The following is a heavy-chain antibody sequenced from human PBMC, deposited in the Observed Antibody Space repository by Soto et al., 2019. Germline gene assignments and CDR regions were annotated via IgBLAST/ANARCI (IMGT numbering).Heavy chain of an antibody. D-gene: IGHD6-13*01. CDR3: ARVPRAAIAALRAHYYYYGMDV. J-gene: IGHJ6*02. V-gene: IGHV3-74*01. CDR1: GFTFSSYW. CDR2: INSDGSST. Sequence: GGSLRLSCAASGFTFSSYWMHWVRQAPGKGLVWVSRINSDGSSTSYADSVKGRFTISRDNAKNTLYLQMNSLRAEDTAVYYCARVPRAAIAALRAHYYYYGMDVWGQGTTLTVSS.